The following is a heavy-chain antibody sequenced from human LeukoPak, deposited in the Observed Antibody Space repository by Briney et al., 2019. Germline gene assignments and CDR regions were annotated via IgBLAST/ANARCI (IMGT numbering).Heavy chain of an antibody. CDR2: IIPILGIA. CDR1: GGTFSSYT. CDR3: ARGQEYFDS. Sequence: SVKVSCKASGGTFSSYTISWVRQAPGQGLEWMGRIIPILGIANYPQKFQGRVTITADKSTSTAYLELSSLRSEDTALYYCARGQEYFDSWGQGTLVTVSS. V-gene: IGHV1-69*02. J-gene: IGHJ4*02.